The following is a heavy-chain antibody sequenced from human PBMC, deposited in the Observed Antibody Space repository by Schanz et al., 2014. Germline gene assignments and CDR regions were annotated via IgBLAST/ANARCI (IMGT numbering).Heavy chain of an antibody. J-gene: IGHJ4*02. Sequence: QVQLVESGGGVVQPGRSLRLSCAGSGFSFSDYGMHWVRQAPGRGLEWVAVISYHGSERYYADSVKGRFTISRDNSKNTLYLQMNSLRTEDTAVYYCAATTILADWGQGTLVAVSS. D-gene: IGHD3-3*01. CDR2: ISYHGSER. V-gene: IGHV3-30*03. CDR3: AATTILAD. CDR1: GFSFSDYG.